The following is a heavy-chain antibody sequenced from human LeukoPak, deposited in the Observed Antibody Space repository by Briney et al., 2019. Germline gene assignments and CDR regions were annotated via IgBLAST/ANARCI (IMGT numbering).Heavy chain of an antibody. CDR2: IKQDGSEQ. CDR3: ARRAGAYSHPYDY. J-gene: IGHJ4*02. V-gene: IGHV3-7*01. D-gene: IGHD4/OR15-4a*01. Sequence: PGGSLRLSCAASGFTFTTYWMGWVRQAPGKGLEWVANIKQDGSEQYYVNSVKGRFTISRDNAKNSLSRQMNSLRAEDTAVYYCARRAGAYSHPYDYWGQGTLVTVSS. CDR1: GFTFTTYW.